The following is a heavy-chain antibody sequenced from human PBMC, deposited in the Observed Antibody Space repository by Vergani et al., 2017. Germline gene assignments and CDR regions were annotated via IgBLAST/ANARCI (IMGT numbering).Heavy chain of an antibody. D-gene: IGHD2-21*01. CDR1: GGSISNSSYY. V-gene: IGHV4-39*01. CDR3: AGRRGKESSEPESYSDLFDY. J-gene: IGHJ4*02. CDR2: IYYSGST. Sequence: QLQLQESGPGLVKPSETLSLTCTVSGGSISNSSYYWGWIRQPPGKGLEWIGCIYYSGSTYYNPSLKSRVTISVDTSKNQFSLKLSSVTAGDTAVYYCAGRRGKESSEPESYSDLFDYWGQGSLVTVSS.